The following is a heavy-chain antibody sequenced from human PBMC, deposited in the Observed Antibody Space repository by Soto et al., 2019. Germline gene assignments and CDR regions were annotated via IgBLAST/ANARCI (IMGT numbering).Heavy chain of an antibody. J-gene: IGHJ3*02. V-gene: IGHV1-69*01. Sequence: QVQLVQSGAEVKKPGSSVKVSCKASGGTFSSYAISWVRQAPGQGLEWMGGIIPIFGTANYAQKFQGRVTMTADESTSTAYMELSSLRSEDTAVYYCAIPLMVVAATSLFAFDIWGQGTMVTVSS. CDR3: AIPLMVVAATSLFAFDI. CDR1: GGTFSSYA. D-gene: IGHD2-15*01. CDR2: IIPIFGTA.